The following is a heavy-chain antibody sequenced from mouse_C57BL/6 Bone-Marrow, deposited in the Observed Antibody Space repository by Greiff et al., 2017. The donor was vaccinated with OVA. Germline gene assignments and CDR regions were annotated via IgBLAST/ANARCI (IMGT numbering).Heavy chain of an antibody. V-gene: IGHV8-12*01. CDR1: GFSLSTSGMG. D-gene: IGHD1-1*01. Sequence: QVTLKECGPGLLQSSQTLSLTCSFSGFSLSTSGMGVSWIRQPSGKGLEWLAHIYWDDDKRYNPSLKSRLTISKDTSRNQVFLKITSVDTADTATYYCARDYYGSSYDWGQGTTLTVSS. CDR2: IYWDDDK. J-gene: IGHJ2*01. CDR3: ARDYYGSSYD.